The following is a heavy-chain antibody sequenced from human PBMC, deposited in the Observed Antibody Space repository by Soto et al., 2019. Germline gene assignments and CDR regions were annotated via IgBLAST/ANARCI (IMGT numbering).Heavy chain of an antibody. CDR1: GGSISSSSYY. CDR2: IYYSGST. J-gene: IGHJ5*02. CDR3: AMTQSGYSSSWYGFRWFDP. V-gene: IGHV4-39*01. D-gene: IGHD6-13*01. Sequence: PSETLSLTCTVSGGSISSSSYYWGWIRQPPGKGLEWIGSIYYSGSTYYNPSLKSRVTISVDTSKNQFSLKLSSVTAADTAVYYCAMTQSGYSSSWYGFRWFDPWGQGTLVTVSS.